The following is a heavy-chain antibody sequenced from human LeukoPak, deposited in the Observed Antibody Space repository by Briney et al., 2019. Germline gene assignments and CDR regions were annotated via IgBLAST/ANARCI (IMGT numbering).Heavy chain of an antibody. D-gene: IGHD1-1*01. CDR2: VYDSGTT. V-gene: IGHV4-59*01. CDR3: ARVSWFPGTSYYYMDV. J-gene: IGHJ6*03. Sequence: SETLSLTCTVSGGSISSYYWSWIRQPPGKGLEWFGYVYDSGTTNYNPSLKSRVTISVDTSKNQFSLKLSSVTAADTAVYYCARVSWFPGTSYYYMDVWGKGTTVTVSS. CDR1: GGSISSYY.